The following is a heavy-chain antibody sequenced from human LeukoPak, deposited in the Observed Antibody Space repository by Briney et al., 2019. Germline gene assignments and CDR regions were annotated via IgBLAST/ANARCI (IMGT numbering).Heavy chain of an antibody. CDR2: IIPILGIA. V-gene: IGHV1-69*04. Sequence: SVKVSCKASGGTFSSYAISWVRQAPGQGPEWMGRIIPILGIANYAQKFQGRVTITADKSTSTAYMELSSLRSEDTAVYYCARADGSLNYWGQGTLVTVSS. CDR3: ARADGSLNY. CDR1: GGTFSSYA. J-gene: IGHJ4*02. D-gene: IGHD1-26*01.